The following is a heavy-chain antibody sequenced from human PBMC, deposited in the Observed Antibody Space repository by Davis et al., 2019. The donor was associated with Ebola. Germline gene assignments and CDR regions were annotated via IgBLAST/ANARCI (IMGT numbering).Heavy chain of an antibody. D-gene: IGHD3-10*01. CDR2: IYYSGST. CDR3: ARLLPWFGELLYPPFFDY. J-gene: IGHJ4*02. V-gene: IGHV4-39*01. CDR1: GGSISSYY. Sequence: MPSETLSLTCTVSGGSISSYYWGWIRQPPGKGLEWIGSIYYSGSTYYNPSLKSRVTISIDTSKNQFSLRLSSVTAADTAVYYCARLLPWFGELLYPPFFDYWDQGTLVTVSS.